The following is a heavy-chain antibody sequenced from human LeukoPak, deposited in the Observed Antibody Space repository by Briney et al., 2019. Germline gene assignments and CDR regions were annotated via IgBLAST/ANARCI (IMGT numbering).Heavy chain of an antibody. V-gene: IGHV3-20*04. CDR2: INWNGGST. Sequence: GGTLRLSCAASGFTFSSYGMSWVRQAPGKGLEWVSGINWNGGSTGYADSVKGRFTISRDNAKNSLYLQMNSLRAEDTALYYCARDPGGNYYDSSGLLAAFDIWGQGTMVTVSS. CDR3: ARDPGGNYYDSSGLLAAFDI. D-gene: IGHD3-22*01. J-gene: IGHJ3*02. CDR1: GFTFSSYG.